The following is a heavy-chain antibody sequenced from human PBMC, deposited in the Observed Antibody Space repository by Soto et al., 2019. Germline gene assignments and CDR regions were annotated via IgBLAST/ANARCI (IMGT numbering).Heavy chain of an antibody. V-gene: IGHV4-34*01. J-gene: IGHJ4*02. CDR3: ARRYEESDLGTKDKLITGTPTFVYYFDY. D-gene: IGHD1-7*01. Sequence: PSETLSLTCAVYGGSFSGYYWSWIRQPPGKGLEWIGEINHSGSTNYNPSLKSRVTISVDTSKNQFSLKLSSVTAADTAVYYCARRYEESDLGTKDKLITGTPTFVYYFDYWGQGTLVTVSS. CDR2: INHSGST. CDR1: GGSFSGYY.